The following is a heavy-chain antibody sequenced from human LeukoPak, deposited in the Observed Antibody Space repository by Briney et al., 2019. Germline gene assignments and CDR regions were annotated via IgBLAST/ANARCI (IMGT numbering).Heavy chain of an antibody. CDR2: IHAGNGNT. D-gene: IGHD3-10*01. V-gene: IGHV1-3*01. Sequence: ASVKVSCKASGYTFTSYAMHWVRQAPGQRLEWMGWIHAGNGNTKYSQKFQGRVTITRDTSASTAYMELSSLRSEDTAVYYCVLMGDYGSGKTDYWGQGTLVTVSS. CDR1: GYTFTSYA. J-gene: IGHJ4*02. CDR3: VLMGDYGSGKTDY.